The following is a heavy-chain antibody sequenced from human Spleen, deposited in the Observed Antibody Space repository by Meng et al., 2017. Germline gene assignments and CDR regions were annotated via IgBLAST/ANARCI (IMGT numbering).Heavy chain of an antibody. V-gene: IGHV1-2*02. CDR3: TREDY. CDR1: GYAFNGYY. CDR2: INSNTGGT. Sequence: QGQLVQSGAEVKKPGASVKVSCKASGYAFNGYYIHWVRQAPGQGLEWMGWINSNTGGTHYAQNFQGRVSVTRETSISTVYMELSRLTSDDTAIYYCTREDYWGQGTLVTFSS. J-gene: IGHJ4*02.